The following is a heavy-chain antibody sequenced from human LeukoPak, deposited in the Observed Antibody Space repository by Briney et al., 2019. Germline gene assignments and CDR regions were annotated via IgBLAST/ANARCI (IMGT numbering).Heavy chain of an antibody. Sequence: SVKVSCKTSGGTFSSYAISWVRQAPGQGLEWMGGIIPIFNTTNYAQKFQARVTITADESTNTAYMELSSLRSEDTAVYYCATEYCTTSSCYPPFGYWGQGTVVTVSS. CDR2: IIPIFNTT. CDR1: GGTFSSYA. D-gene: IGHD2-2*01. J-gene: IGHJ4*02. V-gene: IGHV1-69*13. CDR3: ATEYCTTSSCYPPFGY.